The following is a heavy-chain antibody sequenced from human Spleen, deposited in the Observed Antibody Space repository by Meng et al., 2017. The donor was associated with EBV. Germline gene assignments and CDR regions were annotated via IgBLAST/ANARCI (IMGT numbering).Heavy chain of an antibody. V-gene: IGHV4-4*02. CDR3: ARVGSDYANFQV. Sequence: LPQVEGPGLVNTLGDLSPTGSVSGGSVSRPNWWSWVRQPPGKGLEWIGEVYPSGNTNYNPSLKSRVTISVDKSKNQFSMNLSSVTAADTAIYYCARVGSDYANFQVWGPGTLVTVSS. CDR1: GGSVSRPNW. CDR2: VYPSGNT. J-gene: IGHJ1*01. D-gene: IGHD2-8*01.